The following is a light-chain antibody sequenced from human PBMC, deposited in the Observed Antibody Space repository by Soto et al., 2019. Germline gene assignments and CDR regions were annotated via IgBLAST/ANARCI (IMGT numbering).Light chain of an antibody. J-gene: IGKJ4*01. Sequence: PGERVPLSCRASQSVSSSYLTWYQQNPGQAPRPLIYGASTRATSIPARFSGSGSGTDFTLTISSLQPEDFAVYYCQQDYNLPPLTFGGGTKVEIK. CDR1: QSVSSSY. CDR3: QQDYNLPPLT. V-gene: IGKV3D-7*01. CDR2: GAS.